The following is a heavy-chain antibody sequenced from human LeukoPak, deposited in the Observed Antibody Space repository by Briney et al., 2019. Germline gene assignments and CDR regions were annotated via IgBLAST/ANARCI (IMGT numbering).Heavy chain of an antibody. D-gene: IGHD3-9*01. V-gene: IGHV4-38-2*02. J-gene: IGHJ4*02. CDR3: ARVSRGYDILY. CDR1: NYSITSGYY. CDR2: IYHSGTT. Sequence: PSETLSLTCTVSNYSITSGYYWGWIRQPPGKGLEWIGSIYHSGTTYYNPSLKSRVTISVDTSKNQFSLNLSSVTAADTAVYYCARVSRGYDILYWGQGTLVTVS.